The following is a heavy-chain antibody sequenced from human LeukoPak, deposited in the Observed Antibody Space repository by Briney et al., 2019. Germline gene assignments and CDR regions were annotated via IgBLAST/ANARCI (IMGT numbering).Heavy chain of an antibody. D-gene: IGHD6-13*01. CDR2: ISSSSSYI. V-gene: IGHV3-21*01. CDR3: ARDEAAGFNDY. Sequence: GGSLRLSCAASGFTFSSYEMNWVRQAPGKGLEWVSSISSSSSYIYYADSVKGRFTISRDNAKNSLYLQMNSLRAEDTAVYYCARDEAAGFNDYWGQGTLVTVSS. J-gene: IGHJ4*02. CDR1: GFTFSSYE.